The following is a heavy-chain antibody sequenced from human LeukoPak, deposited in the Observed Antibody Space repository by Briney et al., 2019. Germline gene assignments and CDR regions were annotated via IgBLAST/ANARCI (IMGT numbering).Heavy chain of an antibody. J-gene: IGHJ5*02. Sequence: GGSLRLSCAASGFTVSSNYMSWVRQAPGKGLEWVSLIYSGGNTYYADSVKGRFTISRDNSKNTLYLQMNSLRAEDTAVYYCARDKLAQPFDPWGQGTLVTVSS. V-gene: IGHV3-53*01. CDR2: IYSGGNT. CDR3: ARDKLAQPFDP. D-gene: IGHD6-13*01. CDR1: GFTVSSNY.